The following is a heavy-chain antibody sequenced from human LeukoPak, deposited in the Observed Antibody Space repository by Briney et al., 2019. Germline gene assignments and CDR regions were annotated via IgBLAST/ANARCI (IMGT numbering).Heavy chain of an antibody. D-gene: IGHD6-13*01. V-gene: IGHV4-59*01. Sequence: SGTLSLTCTVSGGSIGLYFWTWIRQPPGKGLEWIGYIYYSGSTNYNPSLKSRVTISVETSKNEFSLKLRSVTAADTAVYYCARVTGYRIEDYFDYWGQGTLVTVSS. CDR1: GGSIGLYF. J-gene: IGHJ4*02. CDR2: IYYSGST. CDR3: ARVTGYRIEDYFDY.